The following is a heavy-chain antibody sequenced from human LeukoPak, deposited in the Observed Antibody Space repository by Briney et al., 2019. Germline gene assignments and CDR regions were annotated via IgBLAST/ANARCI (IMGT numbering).Heavy chain of an antibody. CDR3: ARDPSHRDGYNFYYYYYMDV. Sequence: GASVKVSCKASGYTFTGYYMHWVRQAPGQGLEWMGWINPNSGGTNYAQKFQGRVTMTRDTSISTAYMELSRLRSDDTAVYYCARDPSHRDGYNFYYYYYMDVWGKGTTVTISS. D-gene: IGHD5-24*01. CDR2: INPNSGGT. CDR1: GYTFTGYY. V-gene: IGHV1-2*02. J-gene: IGHJ6*03.